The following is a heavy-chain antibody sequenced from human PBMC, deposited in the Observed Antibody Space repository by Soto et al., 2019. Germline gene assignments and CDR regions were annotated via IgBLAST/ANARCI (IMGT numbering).Heavy chain of an antibody. J-gene: IGHJ1*01. CDR1: GFTFSSYG. CDR2: ISYDGSNT. V-gene: IGHV3-30*03. Sequence: QVQLVESGGGVVQPGRSLRLSCAASGFTFSSYGMHWVRQAPGKGLEWVAVISYDGSNTYYADSMKGRFTISRDNSKNTLYLQLNSLRPEATAVYYCARDERATHLQHWGQGTLVTVSS. CDR3: ARDERATHLQH. D-gene: IGHD1-26*01.